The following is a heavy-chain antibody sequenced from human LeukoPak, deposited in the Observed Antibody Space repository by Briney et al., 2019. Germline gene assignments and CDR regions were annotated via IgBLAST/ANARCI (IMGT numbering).Heavy chain of an antibody. Sequence: GGSLRLSCAASGFTFSSYEMNWVRQAPGKGLEWVSYISSSGSTIYYADSVKGRFTISRDNAKNSLYPQMYSLRAEDTAVYYCARRLRRNYFDYWGQGTLVTVSS. J-gene: IGHJ4*02. V-gene: IGHV3-48*03. D-gene: IGHD4-17*01. CDR3: ARRLRRNYFDY. CDR2: ISSSGSTI. CDR1: GFTFSSYE.